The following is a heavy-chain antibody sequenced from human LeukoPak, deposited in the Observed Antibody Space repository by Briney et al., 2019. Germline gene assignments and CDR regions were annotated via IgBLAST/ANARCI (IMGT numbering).Heavy chain of an antibody. CDR3: VRGDSSGYQHYFDY. D-gene: IGHD3-22*01. CDR2: TSSSGSTI. V-gene: IGHV3-48*03. J-gene: IGHJ4*02. Sequence: GSLRLSCAASGFTFSSYEMNWVRQAPGKGLEWVSYTSSSGSTIYYTDSVKGRFTVSRDSAKNSLYLQMNSLRADDTAVYFCVRGDSSGYQHYFDYWGQGTLVTVSS. CDR1: GFTFSSYE.